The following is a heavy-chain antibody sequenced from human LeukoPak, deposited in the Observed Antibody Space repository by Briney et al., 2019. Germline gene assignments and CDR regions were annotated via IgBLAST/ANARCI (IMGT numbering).Heavy chain of an antibody. D-gene: IGHD6-25*01. Sequence: SETLSLTCSVSGGSISLSYWSWIRQPAGKGLEWIGRILTGGNTEYNPSLKSRVTMSVDTSKNQFSLKLSSVTAADTAVYFCARDPGSGALDYWGQGTLVTVSS. V-gene: IGHV4-4*07. CDR2: ILTGGNT. J-gene: IGHJ4*02. CDR1: GGSISLSY. CDR3: ARDPGSGALDY.